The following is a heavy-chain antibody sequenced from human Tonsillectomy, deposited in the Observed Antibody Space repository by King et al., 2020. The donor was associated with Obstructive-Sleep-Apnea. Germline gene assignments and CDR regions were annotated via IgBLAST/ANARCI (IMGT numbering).Heavy chain of an antibody. CDR3: ARVGGPYGDYGVFRFDP. V-gene: IGHV3-7*03. CDR2: INEGGGER. J-gene: IGHJ5*02. D-gene: IGHD4-17*01. CDR1: GFTFSSYW. Sequence: VQLVESGGGVVQPGGSLRLSCAASGFTFSSYWMGWVRQAPGKGLEWVANINEGGGERNYVDSVKGRCTISRDNAKNSLFLQMNSLSAEDTAVYYCARVGGPYGDYGVFRFDPWGQETLVTVSS.